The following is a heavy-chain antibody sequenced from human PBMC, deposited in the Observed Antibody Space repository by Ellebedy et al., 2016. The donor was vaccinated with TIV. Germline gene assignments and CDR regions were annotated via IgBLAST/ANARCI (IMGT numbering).Heavy chain of an antibody. J-gene: IGHJ5*02. CDR3: ASQQQLAVVVIWRSPTNWFDP. CDR2: INHSGST. Sequence: SETLSLXXAVYGGSFSGYYWSWFRQPPGKGLEWIGEINHSGSTYYNPSLKSRVTISVDTSKNQFSLKMSSVTAADTAVYYCASQQQLAVVVIWRSPTNWFDPWGQGTLVTVSS. CDR1: GGSFSGYY. V-gene: IGHV4-34*01. D-gene: IGHD3-22*01.